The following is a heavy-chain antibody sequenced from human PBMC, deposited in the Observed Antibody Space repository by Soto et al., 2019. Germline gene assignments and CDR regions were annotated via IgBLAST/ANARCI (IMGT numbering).Heavy chain of an antibody. CDR3: ARDSRYDFWTFGYGMDV. CDR1: GFTFSSYA. CDR2: ISYDGSNK. V-gene: IGHV3-30-3*01. J-gene: IGHJ6*02. D-gene: IGHD3-3*01. Sequence: GGSLRLSCAASGFTFSSYAMHWVRQAPGKGLEWVAVISYDGSNKYYADSVKGRFTISRDNSKNTLYLQMNSLRAEDTAVYYCARDSRYDFWTFGYGMDVWGQGTTVTVSS.